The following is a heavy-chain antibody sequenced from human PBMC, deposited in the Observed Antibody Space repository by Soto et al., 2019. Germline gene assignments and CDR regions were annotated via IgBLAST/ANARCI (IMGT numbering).Heavy chain of an antibody. V-gene: IGHV4-59*01. Sequence: PSETLSLTCSVSGGSISGSYWSRIRQSPGKGLEWLGYVYYTGSTNYSPSLRSRASISVDTSKNEFSLRLSSVTAADTAVYFCARSVAVPGAHIDYWGQGTQVTVSS. D-gene: IGHD6-19*01. J-gene: IGHJ4*02. CDR2: VYYTGST. CDR1: GGSISGSY. CDR3: ARSVAVPGAHIDY.